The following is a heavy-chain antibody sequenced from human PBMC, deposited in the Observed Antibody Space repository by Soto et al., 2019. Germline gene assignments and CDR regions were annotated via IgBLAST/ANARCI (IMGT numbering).Heavy chain of an antibody. V-gene: IGHV1-3*01. CDR1: GYTFTSYA. D-gene: IGHD3-3*01. Sequence: GASVKVSCKASGYTFTSYAMHWVRQAPGQRLEWMGWINAGNGNTKYSQKFQGRVTITRDTSASTAYMELSSLRSEDTAVYYCARDQGPLRFLEWLDHDGWFDPWGQGTLVTVSS. J-gene: IGHJ5*02. CDR2: INAGNGNT. CDR3: ARDQGPLRFLEWLDHDGWFDP.